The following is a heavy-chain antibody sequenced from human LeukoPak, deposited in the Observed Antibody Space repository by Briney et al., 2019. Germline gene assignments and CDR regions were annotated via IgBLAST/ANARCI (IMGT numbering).Heavy chain of an antibody. J-gene: IGHJ4*02. CDR3: ARVTGYMIEDYFDY. D-gene: IGHD3-22*01. CDR1: GGSISSYY. Sequence: SETLSLTCTVSGGSISSYYWSWIRQSPGKGLECIGYIYYSGSTNYNPSLKSRITISVDTSKNQFSLKLSSVTAADTAVYYCARVTGYMIEDYFDYWGQGTLVTVSS. V-gene: IGHV4-59*01. CDR2: IYYSGST.